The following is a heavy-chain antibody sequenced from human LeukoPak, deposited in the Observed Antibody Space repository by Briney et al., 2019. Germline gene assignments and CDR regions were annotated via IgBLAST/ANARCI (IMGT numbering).Heavy chain of an antibody. CDR3: ARGFRYCTNGVCSKYYFDY. D-gene: IGHD2-8*01. Sequence: GASVKVSCKASGSTFTGYYMHWVRQAPGQGLEWMGWFNPNSGGTNYAQKFQGRVTMTRDTSISTAYMELSRLRSDDTAVYYCARGFRYCTNGVCSKYYFDYWGQGTLVTVSS. CDR1: GSTFTGYY. J-gene: IGHJ4*02. V-gene: IGHV1-2*02. CDR2: FNPNSGGT.